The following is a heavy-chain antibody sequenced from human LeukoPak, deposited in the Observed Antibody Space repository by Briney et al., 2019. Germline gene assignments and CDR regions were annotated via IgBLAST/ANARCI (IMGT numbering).Heavy chain of an antibody. Sequence: ASVKVSCKASGYTFTSYAMNWVRQAPGQGLEWMGWINTNTGNPTYAQGFTGRFVFSLDTSVSTAYLQITSLKAEDTAVYYCARDHGEAGTRAFDIWGQGTMVTVSS. D-gene: IGHD6-19*01. CDR3: ARDHGEAGTRAFDI. J-gene: IGHJ3*02. CDR2: INTNTGNP. V-gene: IGHV7-4-1*02. CDR1: GYTFTSYA.